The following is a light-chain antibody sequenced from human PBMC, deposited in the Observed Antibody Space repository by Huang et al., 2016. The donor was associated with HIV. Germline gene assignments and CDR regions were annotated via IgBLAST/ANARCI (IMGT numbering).Light chain of an antibody. V-gene: IGKV3-15*01. CDR3: QQYSKWPPNT. CDR2: GAS. CDR1: QSVNSK. J-gene: IGKJ2*01. Sequence: EIVMTQSPATLSLSPGERATLSCRASQSVNSKLDWYQQKPGQAPRLLIYGASTRATGVPGRFSCSGSGTEFTLTISSLQSEDFAVYYCQQYSKWPPNTFGQGTKLESK.